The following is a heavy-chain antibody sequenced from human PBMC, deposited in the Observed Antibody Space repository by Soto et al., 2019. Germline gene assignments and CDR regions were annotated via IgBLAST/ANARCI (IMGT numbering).Heavy chain of an antibody. J-gene: IGHJ5*02. CDR1: GGTFSSYA. D-gene: IGHD2-2*01. CDR3: ARAGDIVLVPAHNWFDP. V-gene: IGHV1-69*13. CDR2: IIPIFGTA. Sequence: SVKVSCKASGGTFSSYAISWVRQAPGQGLEWMGGIIPIFGTANYAQKFQGRVTITADESTSTAYMELSSLRSEDTAVYYCARAGDIVLVPAHNWFDPWGQGTLITVSS.